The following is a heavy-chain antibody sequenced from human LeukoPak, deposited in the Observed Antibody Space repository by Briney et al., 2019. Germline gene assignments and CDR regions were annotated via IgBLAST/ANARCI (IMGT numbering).Heavy chain of an antibody. D-gene: IGHD3-9*01. Sequence: GGSLRLSCAASGFTFSSYAMSWVRQAPGKGLEWVSAISGSGGSTYYADSVKGRFTISRDNSKNTLYLQMNGLRAEDTAEYYCARDKRRRFFDWLFIDYWGQGTLVTVSS. CDR3: ARDKRRRFFDWLFIDY. CDR2: ISGSGGST. J-gene: IGHJ4*02. CDR1: GFTFSSYA. V-gene: IGHV3-23*01.